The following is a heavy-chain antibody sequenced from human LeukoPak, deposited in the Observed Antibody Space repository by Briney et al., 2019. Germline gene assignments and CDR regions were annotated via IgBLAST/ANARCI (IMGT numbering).Heavy chain of an antibody. J-gene: IGHJ6*02. CDR1: GGSFSGYY. D-gene: IGHD3-16*01. CDR2: INHSGST. V-gene: IGHV4-34*01. Sequence: PSETLSLTCAVYGGSFSGYYWSWIRPPQPPGKGLEWIGEINHSGSTKYNPSLKSRVTISVDTSKNQFSLKLSSVTAADTAAYYCARDYRSTIGGEYGMDVWGQGTTVTVSS. CDR3: ARDYRSTIGGEYGMDV.